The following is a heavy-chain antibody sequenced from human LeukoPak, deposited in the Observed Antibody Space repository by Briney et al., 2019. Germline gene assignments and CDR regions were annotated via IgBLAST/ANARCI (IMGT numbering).Heavy chain of an antibody. Sequence: GGSLSLSCAASGFTFSSYAMSWVRQAPGKRLEWVSAISGGGGTTYYADSVKGRFTISRDNSKNTLFLQMNSLRAEDTAVYYCAKDSGPYTSGYYGHWGQGTLVTVSS. CDR1: GFTFSSYA. J-gene: IGHJ4*02. D-gene: IGHD3-22*01. CDR3: AKDSGPYTSGYYGH. V-gene: IGHV3-23*01. CDR2: ISGGGGTT.